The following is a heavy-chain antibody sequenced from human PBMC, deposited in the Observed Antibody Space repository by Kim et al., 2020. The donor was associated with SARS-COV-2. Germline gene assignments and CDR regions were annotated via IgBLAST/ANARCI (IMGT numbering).Heavy chain of an antibody. V-gene: IGHV1-24*01. CDR1: GYTLTELS. D-gene: IGHD3-22*01. J-gene: IGHJ6*02. CDR2: FDPEDGET. CDR3: ATAPAIYYDSSGYSYYYYYGMDV. Sequence: ASVKVSCKVSGYTLTELSMHWVRQAPGKGLEWMGGFDPEDGETIDAQKFQGRVTMTEDTSTDTPYMELSSLRSEYTAVYYCATAPAIYYDSSGYSYYYYYGMDVWGQGTTVTVSS.